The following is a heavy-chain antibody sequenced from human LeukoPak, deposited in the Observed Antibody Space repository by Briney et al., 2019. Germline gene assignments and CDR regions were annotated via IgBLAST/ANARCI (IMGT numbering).Heavy chain of an antibody. CDR1: GDTFTSYG. CDR2: ISAYNGNT. J-gene: IGHJ4*02. V-gene: IGHV1-18*01. Sequence: ASVKVSCKASGDTFTSYGISWVRQAPGQGLEWMGWISAYNGNTNYAQKLQGRVTMTTDTSTSTAYMELRSLRSDDTAVYYCARDKGSSWYLTRLFDYWGQGTLVTVSS. CDR3: ARDKGSSWYLTRLFDY. D-gene: IGHD6-13*01.